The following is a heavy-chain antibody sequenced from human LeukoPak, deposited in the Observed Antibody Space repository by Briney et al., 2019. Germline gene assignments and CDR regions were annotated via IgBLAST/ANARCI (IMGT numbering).Heavy chain of an antibody. D-gene: IGHD5-12*01. J-gene: IGHJ5*02. CDR3: ARDRPTSKIVATTPNWFDP. CDR2: ISSSSSTI. CDR1: GFTFSSYS. Sequence: GGSLRLSCAASGFTFSSYSMNWVRQAPGKGLEWVSYISSSSSTIYYADSVKGRFTISRGNAKNSLYLQMNSLRAEDTAVYYCARDRPTSKIVATTPNWFDPWGQGTLVTVSS. V-gene: IGHV3-48*04.